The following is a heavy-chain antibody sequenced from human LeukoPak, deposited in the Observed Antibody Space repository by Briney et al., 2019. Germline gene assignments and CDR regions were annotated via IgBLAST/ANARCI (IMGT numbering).Heavy chain of an antibody. CDR3: ARGGWTYYDSSGYASFDY. Sequence: ASVKVSCKASGYTFTTYGISWVRQAPGQGLEWMGWISAYNGNTNYAQKLQGRVTMTTDTSTSTAYMELRSLRSDDTAVYYCARGGWTYYDSSGYASFDYWGQGTLVTVSS. CDR1: GYTFTTYG. D-gene: IGHD3-22*01. J-gene: IGHJ4*02. CDR2: ISAYNGNT. V-gene: IGHV1-18*01.